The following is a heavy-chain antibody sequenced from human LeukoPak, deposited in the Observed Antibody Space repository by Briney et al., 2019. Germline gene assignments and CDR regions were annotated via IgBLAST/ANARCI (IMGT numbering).Heavy chain of an antibody. CDR1: GYSFTSYW. D-gene: IGHD2-8*01. J-gene: IGHJ4*02. Sequence: GESLKISCQGSGYSFTSYWIAWVRQMPGKGLEWMGMIYPGDSETRYRPSFQGQVTLSADRSISTAYLQWSSLKASDTAMYYCARQEDCSNDVFYKWDDWGQGALVAVSS. CDR3: ARQEDCSNDVFYKWDD. V-gene: IGHV5-51*01. CDR2: IYPGDSET.